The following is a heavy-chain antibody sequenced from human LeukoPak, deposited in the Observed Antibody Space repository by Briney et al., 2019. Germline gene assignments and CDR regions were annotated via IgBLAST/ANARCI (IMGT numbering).Heavy chain of an antibody. J-gene: IGHJ4*02. Sequence: GGSLRLSCAASGFTFSSYAMHWVRQAPGKGLEWVAVISYDGSNKYYANSVKGRFTISRDNSKNTLYLQMNSLRAEDTAVYYCATSSMVRGAKFDYWGQGTLVTVSS. CDR1: GFTFSSYA. CDR3: ATSSMVRGAKFDY. V-gene: IGHV3-30*04. D-gene: IGHD3-10*01. CDR2: ISYDGSNK.